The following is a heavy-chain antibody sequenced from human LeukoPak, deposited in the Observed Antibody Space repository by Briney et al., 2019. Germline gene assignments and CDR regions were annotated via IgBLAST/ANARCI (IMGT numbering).Heavy chain of an antibody. CDR1: GFTFDDCG. Sequence: PGGSLRLSCAASGFTFDDCGMSWVRQAPGKGLEWVSGINWNGGSTGYADSVKGRSTISRDNAKNSLYLQMNSLRAEDTALYHCARVYYYGSGRRWFDPWGQGTLVTVSS. D-gene: IGHD3-10*01. V-gene: IGHV3-20*01. CDR3: ARVYYYGSGRRWFDP. CDR2: INWNGGST. J-gene: IGHJ5*02.